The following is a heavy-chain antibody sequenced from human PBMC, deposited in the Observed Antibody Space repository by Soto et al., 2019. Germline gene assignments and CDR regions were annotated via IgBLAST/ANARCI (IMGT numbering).Heavy chain of an antibody. Sequence: GGSLRLSCAASGFTFSSYAMHWVRQAPGKGLEWVAVISYDGSNKYYADSVKGRFTISRDNSKNTLYLQMNSLRAEDTAVYYCARTNYYGSGSYYLIDYWGQGTLVTVSS. D-gene: IGHD3-10*01. J-gene: IGHJ4*02. CDR2: ISYDGSNK. CDR1: GFTFSSYA. CDR3: ARTNYYGSGSYYLIDY. V-gene: IGHV3-30-3*01.